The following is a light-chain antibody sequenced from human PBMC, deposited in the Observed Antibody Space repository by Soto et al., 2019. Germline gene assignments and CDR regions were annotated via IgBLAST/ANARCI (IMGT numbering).Light chain of an antibody. V-gene: IGLV2-11*01. CDR2: DVT. CDR1: SSDVCGYNY. J-gene: IGLJ2*01. CDR3: CSYAGSYIVV. Sequence: QSVLTQPRSVSGSPGQSVAISCTGTSSDVCGYNYVSWYRQHPGRAPKLLLYDVTKRPSGVPDRFSGSKSGNTASLTISGLQADDEADYYCCSYAGSYIVVIGGGTKLTVL.